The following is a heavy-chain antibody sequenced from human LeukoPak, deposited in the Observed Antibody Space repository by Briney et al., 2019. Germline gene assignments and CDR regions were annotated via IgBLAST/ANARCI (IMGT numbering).Heavy chain of an antibody. D-gene: IGHD4-17*01. Sequence: GESLKPSRQGSGYSFTSYWIGWVRQIPGKGLEWMGIIYPDDSDTRYSPSFQGQVTISADKAISTAYLQWSSLKASDTAMDCCARHGTAVMNYWGQGTLVTVSS. V-gene: IGHV5-51*01. CDR2: IYPDDSDT. CDR3: ARHGTAVMNY. CDR1: GYSFTSYW. J-gene: IGHJ4*02.